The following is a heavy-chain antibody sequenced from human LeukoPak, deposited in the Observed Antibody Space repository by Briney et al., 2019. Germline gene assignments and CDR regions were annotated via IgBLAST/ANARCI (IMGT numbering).Heavy chain of an antibody. CDR3: ARGAYYYDSSGYYRNWFDP. D-gene: IGHD3-22*01. CDR1: GFTFSSYS. J-gene: IGHJ5*02. CDR2: ISSSSSYI. V-gene: IGHV3-21*01. Sequence: PGGSLRLSCAASGFTFSSYSMNWVRQAPGKGLEWVSSISSSSSYIYYADSVKGRFTISRDDAKNSLYLQMNSLRAEDTAVYYCARGAYYYDSSGYYRNWFDPWGQGTLVTVSS.